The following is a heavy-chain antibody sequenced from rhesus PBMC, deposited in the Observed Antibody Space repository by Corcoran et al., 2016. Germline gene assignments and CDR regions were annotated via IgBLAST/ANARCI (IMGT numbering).Heavy chain of an antibody. J-gene: IGHJ4*01. V-gene: IGHV4-165*02. CDR2: IGGRSGTA. CDR3: ARHISGSYFDY. CDR1: GGSMDDYY. Sequence: QVQLLESGPGLVKPSETLSLTCTVSGGSMDDYYWTWIRQSPGKGLEWCGYIGGRSGTASYNPSLESRVTFSSDTSKNQFSLRLTSVTAADTAIYYCARHISGSYFDYWGQGVMVTVSS.